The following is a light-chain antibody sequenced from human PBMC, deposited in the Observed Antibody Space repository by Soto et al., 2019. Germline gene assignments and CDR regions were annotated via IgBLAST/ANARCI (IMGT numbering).Light chain of an antibody. Sequence: DIQMTQSPSTLSASIGDTVTITCRASQSISNWLAWYQQKTGKAPKLLIFDASSLKSGVPSRFGGSGSGTEFTLTISRLQPDDFATYYCQQYESYGYTFGQGTKLEI. CDR1: QSISNW. V-gene: IGKV1-5*01. CDR2: DAS. J-gene: IGKJ2*01. CDR3: QQYESYGYT.